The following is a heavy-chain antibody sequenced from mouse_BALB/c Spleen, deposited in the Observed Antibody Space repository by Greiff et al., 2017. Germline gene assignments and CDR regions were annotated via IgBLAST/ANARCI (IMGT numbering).Heavy chain of an antibody. Sequence: QVQLKESGPDLVAPSQSLSITCTVSGFSLTSYGVHWVRQPPGKGLEWLVVIWSDGSTTYNSALKSRLSISKDNSKSQVFLKMNSLQTDDTAMYYCARHYYGNYAYFDVWGAGTTVTVSS. CDR1: GFSLTSYG. D-gene: IGHD2-1*01. V-gene: IGHV2-6-2*01. J-gene: IGHJ1*01. CDR3: ARHYYGNYAYFDV. CDR2: IWSDGST.